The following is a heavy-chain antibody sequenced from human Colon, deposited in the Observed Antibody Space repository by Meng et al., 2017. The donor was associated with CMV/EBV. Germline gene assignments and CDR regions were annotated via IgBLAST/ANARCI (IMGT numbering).Heavy chain of an antibody. CDR1: GFTISSSY. D-gene: IGHD2-21*01. J-gene: IGHJ4*02. V-gene: IGHV3-66*02. CDR2: IYSGGST. CDR3: ARGPMIAEGV. Sequence: GGSLRLSCATSGFTISSSYMAWIRQTPGKGLEWVALIYSGGSTYYADSVKDRLTISRDDSTDTLFLQMNNLQVEDTGLYYCARGPMIAEGVWGLGTLVTVSS.